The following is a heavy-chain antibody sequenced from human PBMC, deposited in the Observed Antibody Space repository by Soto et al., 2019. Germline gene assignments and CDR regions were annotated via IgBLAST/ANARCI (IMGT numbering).Heavy chain of an antibody. Sequence: QVQLQQWGAGLLKPSETLSLTCAVYGGSFSGYYWSWIRQPPGKGLEWIGEINHSGSTNYNPSLKSRVTISVDTSKNQFSLKLSSVTAADTAVYYCARGRCAVWGCYRPTYYYYGMDVWGQGTTVTVSS. D-gene: IGHD3-16*02. CDR1: GGSFSGYY. J-gene: IGHJ6*02. CDR3: ARGRCAVWGCYRPTYYYYGMDV. V-gene: IGHV4-34*01. CDR2: INHSGST.